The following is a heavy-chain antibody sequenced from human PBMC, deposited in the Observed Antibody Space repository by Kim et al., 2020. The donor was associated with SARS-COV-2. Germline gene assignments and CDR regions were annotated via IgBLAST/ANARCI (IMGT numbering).Heavy chain of an antibody. CDR2: TRNKANSYTT. CDR1: GFTFSDHY. D-gene: IGHD4-17*01. Sequence: GGSLRLSCAASGFTFSDHYMDWVRQAPGKGLEWVGRTRNKANSYTTEYAASVKGRFTISRDDSKNSLYLQMNSLKTEDTAVYYCATGYGDYHYYYYGMDVWGQGTTVTVSS. J-gene: IGHJ6*02. CDR3: ATGYGDYHYYYYGMDV. V-gene: IGHV3-72*01.